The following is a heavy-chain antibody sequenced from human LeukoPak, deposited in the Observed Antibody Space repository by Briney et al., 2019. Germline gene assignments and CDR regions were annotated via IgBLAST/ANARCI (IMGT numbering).Heavy chain of an antibody. CDR3: ARAGGGWPNENFDC. D-gene: IGHD6-19*01. Sequence: PGGSLRLSCAASGFPFSTHSLNWVRQAPGKGLEWVSSISAGGDFVYYGDSVKDRFTISRDNSDNMLYLQMNSLRAEDTALYYCARAGGGWPNENFDCWGQGTLVTVSS. J-gene: IGHJ4*02. CDR2: ISAGGDFV. V-gene: IGHV3-23*01. CDR1: GFPFSTHS.